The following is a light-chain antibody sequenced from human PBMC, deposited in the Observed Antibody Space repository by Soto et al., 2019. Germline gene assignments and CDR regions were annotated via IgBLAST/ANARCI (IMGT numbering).Light chain of an antibody. V-gene: IGKV3-20*01. J-gene: IGKJ3*01. Sequence: EIVLTPSPGTLSLSPGERATLSCRASQNVGHNFLAWYQHKPGQAPRLLIYVASSRATGIPDRFSGRASGTDFTLNISRLEPEDFAVDYCQQDSGSPFTFGPGTKV. CDR2: VAS. CDR3: QQDSGSPFT. CDR1: QNVGHNF.